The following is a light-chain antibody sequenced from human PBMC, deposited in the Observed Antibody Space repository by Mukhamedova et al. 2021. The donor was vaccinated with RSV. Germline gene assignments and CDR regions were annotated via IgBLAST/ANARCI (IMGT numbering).Light chain of an antibody. V-gene: IGKV1-5*03. J-gene: IGKJ2*01. CDR2: KAS. Sequence: GKVLTPLISKASYLESGVPSRFSGIGSGTEFALTFSSLQSDDFATYYCQQYKDYPYIFGKGTKLE. CDR3: QQYKDYPYI.